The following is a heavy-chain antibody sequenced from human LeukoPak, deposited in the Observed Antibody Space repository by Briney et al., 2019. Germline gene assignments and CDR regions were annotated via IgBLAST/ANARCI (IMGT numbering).Heavy chain of an antibody. CDR3: IRGSNAWNGMDV. CDR1: GFTFSNYW. D-gene: IGHD6-19*01. Sequence: GGSLRLSCSASGFTFSNYWMHWARQAPGKGLVWVTRIDNDGTFTNYADSVKGRFTISRDNAKNTLYLQMNGRRVEDTAVYYCIRGSNAWNGMDVWGQGTTVTVSS. V-gene: IGHV3-74*01. J-gene: IGHJ6*02. CDR2: IDNDGTFT.